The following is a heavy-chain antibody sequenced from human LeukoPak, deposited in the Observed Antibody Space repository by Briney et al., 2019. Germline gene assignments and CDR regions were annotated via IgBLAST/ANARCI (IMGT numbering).Heavy chain of an antibody. CDR2: VSRNNNYI. V-gene: IGHV3-21*01. D-gene: IGHD5-18*01. CDR1: GFTFSIYT. CDR3: ARDFGALVDATTGYVGRFDS. J-gene: IGHJ4*02. Sequence: PGGSLRLSCAASGFTFSIYTMSWVRQAPGKGLEWVSSVSRNNNYIYYADSVQGRFTISRDSATNSLFLQMNSLRVEDTAVYFCARDFGALVDATTGYVGRFDSWGQGALVTVSS.